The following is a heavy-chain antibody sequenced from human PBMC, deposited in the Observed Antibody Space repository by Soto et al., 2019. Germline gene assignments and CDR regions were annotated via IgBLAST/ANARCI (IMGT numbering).Heavy chain of an antibody. CDR2: ISGSADAT. CDR1: GFTFSTYA. Sequence: EVQLLESGGGLVQTGGSLRLSCAAPGFTFSTYAMSWVRQAPGKGLEWVSTISGSADATFYADSVKGRFAIFRDNSRTMFYLQMNSLRAEDTAVYYCAKGGDGYCSTTSCLFHFDYWGPGTLATVSS. CDR3: AKGGDGYCSTTSCLFHFDY. J-gene: IGHJ4*02. V-gene: IGHV3-23*01. D-gene: IGHD2-2*01.